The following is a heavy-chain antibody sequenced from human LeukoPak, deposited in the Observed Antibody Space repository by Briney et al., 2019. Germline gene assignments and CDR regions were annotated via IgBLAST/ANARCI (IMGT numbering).Heavy chain of an antibody. CDR1: GFSLNNAW. J-gene: IGHJ4*02. CDR3: TTSYYDSSGFRA. CDR2: IKSKTDGGTI. D-gene: IGHD3-22*01. V-gene: IGHV3-15*01. Sequence: PGESLRLSCAASGFSLNNAWMSWVRQAPGKGLEWVGRIKSKTDGGTIDYAAPVKGRSTISRDDSKNMVYLLMNNLKTEDTAVYYCTTSYYDSSGFRAWGQGTLVTVSS.